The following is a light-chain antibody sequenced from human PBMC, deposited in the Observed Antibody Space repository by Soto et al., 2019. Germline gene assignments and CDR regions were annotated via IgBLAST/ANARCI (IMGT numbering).Light chain of an antibody. CDR3: QQRNTWPPIT. V-gene: IGKV3-11*01. CDR1: QSVRTY. Sequence: ETMLTQSPAALSSYPGETATLSCRASQSVRTYLAWYQVKPGQAPRLLIYDASRRASGVLARFSGSGSGTDFTLTISSLEPEDFALYYCQQRNTWPPITFGQGRLLEIK. CDR2: DAS. J-gene: IGKJ5*01.